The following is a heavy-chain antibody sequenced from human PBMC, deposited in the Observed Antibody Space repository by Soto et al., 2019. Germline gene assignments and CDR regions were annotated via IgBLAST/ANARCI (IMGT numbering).Heavy chain of an antibody. J-gene: IGHJ4*02. Sequence: SETLSLTCTVSGDSISSKYWSWIRQPPGKGLEWIGYIYFSGITTYNPSLKSRVTILVDTSKNQFSLKLSSVTAADTAVYYCARLWFGESYFDYWGRGTLVTVSS. D-gene: IGHD3-10*01. V-gene: IGHV4-59*01. CDR1: GDSISSKY. CDR3: ARLWFGESYFDY. CDR2: IYFSGIT.